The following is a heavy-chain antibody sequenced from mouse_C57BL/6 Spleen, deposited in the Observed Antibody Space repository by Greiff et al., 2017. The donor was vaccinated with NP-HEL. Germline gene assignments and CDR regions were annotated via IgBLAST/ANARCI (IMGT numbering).Heavy chain of an antibody. CDR1: GYTFTDYY. D-gene: IGHD4-1*01. CDR2: INPNNGGT. CDR3: ARETGNYAMDY. V-gene: IGHV1-26*01. J-gene: IGHJ4*01. Sequence: VQLQQSGPELVKPGASVKISCKASGYTFTDYYMNWVKQSHGKSLEWIGDINPNNGGTSYNQKFKGKATLTVDKSSSTAYMELRSLTSEDSAVYYCARETGNYAMDYWGQGTSVTVSS.